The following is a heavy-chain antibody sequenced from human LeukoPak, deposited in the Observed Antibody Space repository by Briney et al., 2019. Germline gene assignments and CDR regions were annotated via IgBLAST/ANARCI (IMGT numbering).Heavy chain of an antibody. J-gene: IGHJ4*02. CDR3: ARDQEQQLVYYFDY. CDR1: GFTFSSYA. Sequence: PGGSLRLSCAASGFTFSSYAMHWVRQAPGKGLEWVAVISYDGSNKYYADSVKGRFTISRDNSKNTLYLQMNSLRAEDTAVYYCARDQEQQLVYYFDYWGQGTLVTVSS. V-gene: IGHV3-30-3*01. CDR2: ISYDGSNK. D-gene: IGHD6-13*01.